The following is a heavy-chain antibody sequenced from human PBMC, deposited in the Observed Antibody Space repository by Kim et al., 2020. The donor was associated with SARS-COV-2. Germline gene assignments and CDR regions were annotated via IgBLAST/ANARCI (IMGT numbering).Heavy chain of an antibody. V-gene: IGHV4-34*01. J-gene: IGHJ5*02. Sequence: SGTTNYTPSLKSRVTISVDTSNNQFSLKLNSVTAADTAVYYCARAGFDPWGQGTLVTVSS. CDR3: ARAGFDP. CDR2: SGTT.